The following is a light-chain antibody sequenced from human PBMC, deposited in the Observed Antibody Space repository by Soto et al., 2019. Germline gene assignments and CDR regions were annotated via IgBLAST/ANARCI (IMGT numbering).Light chain of an antibody. CDR2: GAS. Sequence: EIVLTQSPGTLSLSPGDRATLSCRASQHVPSSSLAWYQQKPGQAPRLLIYGASSGATGVPDRFSGSGSGTDFTLTISRLEPEDFAVYYCQHYGISSFSFGHGTKVDIK. V-gene: IGKV3-20*01. J-gene: IGKJ3*01. CDR1: QHVPSSS. CDR3: QHYGISSFS.